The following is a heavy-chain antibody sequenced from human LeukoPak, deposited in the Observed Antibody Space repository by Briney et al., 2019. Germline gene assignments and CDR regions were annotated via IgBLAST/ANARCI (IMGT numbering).Heavy chain of an antibody. J-gene: IGHJ3*02. D-gene: IGHD4-17*01. Sequence: ASVKVSCKASGYTFTSYDINWVRQATGQGLEWMGWMNPNSGNTGYAQKFQGRVTITRNTSISTAYMELSSLRSEDTAVYYCARGLTTDSGGAFDIWGQGTMVTVSS. CDR1: GYTFTSYD. CDR3: ARGLTTDSGGAFDI. V-gene: IGHV1-8*03. CDR2: MNPNSGNT.